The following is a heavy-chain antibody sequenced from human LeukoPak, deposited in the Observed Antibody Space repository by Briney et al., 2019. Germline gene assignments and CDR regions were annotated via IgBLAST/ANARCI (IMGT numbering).Heavy chain of an antibody. Sequence: GGSLRLSCVASAFTFKTYTLNWVHRTPGKGLEWVSYISTAGNLINYADSVRGRFTISRDNAKNSLYLYMSSLTPEDTAVYYCARTVEGHFDFRGQGTLVTVSS. J-gene: IGHJ4*02. CDR2: ISTAGNLI. CDR1: AFTFKTYT. V-gene: IGHV3-21*01. D-gene: IGHD5-24*01. CDR3: ARTVEGHFDF.